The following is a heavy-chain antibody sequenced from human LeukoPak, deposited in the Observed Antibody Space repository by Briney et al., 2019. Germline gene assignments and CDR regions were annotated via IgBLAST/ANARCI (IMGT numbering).Heavy chain of an antibody. D-gene: IGHD6-13*01. J-gene: IGHJ6*02. CDR2: ITGSGGNT. CDR1: GFIFSSFS. V-gene: IGHV3-23*01. CDR3: AKAASSSWPSYYYGMDV. Sequence: GGSLRLSCAASGFIFSSFSMSWVRQAPGKGLEWVSVITGSGGNTYYADSVKGRFTISKDNSKNTVYLQMSSLRVDDTAVYYCAKAASSSWPSYYYGMDVWGQGTAVTVSS.